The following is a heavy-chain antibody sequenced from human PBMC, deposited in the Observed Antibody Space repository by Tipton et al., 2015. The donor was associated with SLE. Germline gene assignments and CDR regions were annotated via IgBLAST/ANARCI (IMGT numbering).Heavy chain of an antibody. CDR3: AREAVMVSRLYYYSHMDV. CDR1: GYSISSGHY. J-gene: IGHJ6*03. D-gene: IGHD5-18*01. V-gene: IGHV4-38-2*02. Sequence: TLSLTCTVSGYSISSGHYWGWIRQSPGRGLEWIGSISHSGNTYYNPSLQSRVSMSVDTSKNQVLVRLNSVTAADTAVYYCAREAVMVSRLYYYSHMDVWGKGTTVTISS. CDR2: ISHSGNT.